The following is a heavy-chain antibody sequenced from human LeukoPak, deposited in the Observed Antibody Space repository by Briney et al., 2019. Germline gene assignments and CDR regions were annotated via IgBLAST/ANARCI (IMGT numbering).Heavy chain of an antibody. Sequence: GGSLRLSCAASGFAFKTYAMSWVRQAPGKGLEWVSDISASGGSTYYADSVKGRFTISRDNSKNTLYLQMNSLRAEDTAVYYCAKDRTTVVTKYNIDDWGQGTLVTVSS. CDR3: AKDRTTVVTKYNIDD. V-gene: IGHV3-23*01. J-gene: IGHJ4*02. D-gene: IGHD4-23*01. CDR1: GFAFKTYA. CDR2: ISASGGST.